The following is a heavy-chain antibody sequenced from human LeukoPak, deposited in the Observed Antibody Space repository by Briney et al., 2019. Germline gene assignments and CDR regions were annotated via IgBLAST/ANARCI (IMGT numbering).Heavy chain of an antibody. CDR3: ARHYAPDNSPDY. CDR2: VYYNGSP. V-gene: IGHV4-59*08. D-gene: IGHD3-22*01. CDR1: GGSISSYY. J-gene: IGHJ4*02. Sequence: PSETLSLTCTVSGGSISSYYWSWIRQPPGKGLEWIGYVYYNGSPNYNPSLKSRVTISVDTSKNQFSLNLSSVTAADTAVYYCARHYAPDNSPDYWAQGTLVTVSS.